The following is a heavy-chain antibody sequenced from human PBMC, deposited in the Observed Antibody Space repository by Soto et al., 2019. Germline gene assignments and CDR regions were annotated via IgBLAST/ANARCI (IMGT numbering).Heavy chain of an antibody. J-gene: IGHJ4*02. CDR3: VSSSWYMDYFDY. Sequence: GGSLRLSCAASGFTFSSYGMHWVRQAPGKGLEWVAVISYDGSNKYYADSVKGRFTISRDNSKNTLYLQMNSLRAEDTAVYYCVSSSWYMDYFDYWGQGTLVTVSS. D-gene: IGHD6-13*01. CDR1: GFTFSSYG. CDR2: ISYDGSNK. V-gene: IGHV3-30*03.